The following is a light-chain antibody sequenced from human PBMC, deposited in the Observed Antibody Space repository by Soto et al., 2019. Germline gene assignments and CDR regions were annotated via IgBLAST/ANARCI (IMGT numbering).Light chain of an antibody. CDR1: SSDVGGYDY. V-gene: IGLV2-14*01. Sequence: QSALTQPASVSGSPGQSITISCTGTSSDVGGYDYVSWFQQYPGKAPSLMLYDVYRRPSGVSYRFSGSKSGNTASLTISGFQAEDEADYYCSSYTTTSTVVFGGGTKLTVL. J-gene: IGLJ2*01. CDR3: SSYTTTSTVV. CDR2: DVY.